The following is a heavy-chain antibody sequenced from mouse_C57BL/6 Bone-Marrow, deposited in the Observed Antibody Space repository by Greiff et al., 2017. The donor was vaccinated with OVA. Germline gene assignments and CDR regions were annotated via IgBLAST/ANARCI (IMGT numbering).Heavy chain of an antibody. J-gene: IGHJ4*01. CDR2: IHPNSGST. Sequence: QVQLKQPGAELVKPGASVKLSCKASGYTFTSYWMHWVKQRPGQGLEWIGMIHPNSGSTKYNEKFKSKATLTVDKSSSTAYMQLRSLTSEDSAVYYCARSGYRNYGGAMDYWGQGTSVTVSS. CDR3: ARSGYRNYGGAMDY. V-gene: IGHV1-64*01. CDR1: GYTFTSYW. D-gene: IGHD2-5*01.